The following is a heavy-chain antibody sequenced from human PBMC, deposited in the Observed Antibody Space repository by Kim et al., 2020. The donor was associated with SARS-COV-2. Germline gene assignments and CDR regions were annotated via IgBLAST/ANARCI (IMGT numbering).Heavy chain of an antibody. CDR3: ARDGDCGGDCYQDAFDI. D-gene: IGHD2-21*02. V-gene: IGHV3-33*05. J-gene: IGHJ3*02. Sequence: GGSLRLSCAASGFTFSSYGMHWVRQAPGKGLEWVAVISYDGSNKYYADSVKGRFTISRDNSKNTLYLQMNSLRAEDTAVYYCARDGDCGGDCYQDAFDIWAQETMVTVSS. CDR1: GFTFSSYG. CDR2: ISYDGSNK.